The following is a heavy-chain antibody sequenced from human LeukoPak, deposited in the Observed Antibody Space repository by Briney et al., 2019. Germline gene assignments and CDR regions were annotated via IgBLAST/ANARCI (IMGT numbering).Heavy chain of an antibody. CDR2: ISYDGSNK. CDR3: AREDEGNYYYYGMDV. Sequence: PGGSLRLSCAASGFTFSSYGMHWVRQAPGKGLEWVAVISYDGSNKYYADSVKGRFTISRDNSKNTLYLQMNSLRAEDTAVYYCAREDEGNYYYYGMDVWGQGTTVTVSS. V-gene: IGHV3-30*03. J-gene: IGHJ6*02. CDR1: GFTFSSYG.